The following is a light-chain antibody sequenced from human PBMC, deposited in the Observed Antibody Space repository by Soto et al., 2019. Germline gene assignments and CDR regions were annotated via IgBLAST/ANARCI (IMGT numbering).Light chain of an antibody. CDR1: QSIGNW. V-gene: IGKV1-5*03. J-gene: IGKJ1*01. Sequence: DIQMTQSPSTLSASVGVRVTITCRDSQSIGNWLAWYQQRPGKAPNLLIYKASTLEIGVPSRFSGSGSGTDFTLTITSLQPDDFATYYCQQYNPYPWTFGQGTKVEIK. CDR3: QQYNPYPWT. CDR2: KAS.